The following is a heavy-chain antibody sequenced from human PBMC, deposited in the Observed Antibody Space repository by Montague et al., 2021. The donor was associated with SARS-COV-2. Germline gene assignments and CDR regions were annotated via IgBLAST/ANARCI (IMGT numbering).Heavy chain of an antibody. V-gene: IGHV6-1*01. J-gene: IGHJ4*02. Sequence: CAISGDSVASNRAAWNWIRQSPSRGLEWLGRTYYRSKWYNDYAVSVKSRITINPDTSKNQFSLQLNSVTPEDTAVYYCARGGSWLYYFDYWGQGTLVTVSS. D-gene: IGHD6-13*01. CDR1: GDSVASNRAA. CDR2: TYYRSKWYN. CDR3: ARGGSWLYYFDY.